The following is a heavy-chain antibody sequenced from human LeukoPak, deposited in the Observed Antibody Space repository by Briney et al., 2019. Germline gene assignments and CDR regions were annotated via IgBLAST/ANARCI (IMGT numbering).Heavy chain of an antibody. Sequence: PSETLSLTCTVSGGSINNYYWSWIRQSPGKGLEWIGYIYYSGNTNYSPSLKSRVTMSVDTSKNQFSLKLSSVTAADTAVYYCARGHYYDSSGHSTTPLDYWGQGTLVTVSS. V-gene: IGHV4-59*01. CDR1: GGSINNYY. CDR2: IYYSGNT. CDR3: ARGHYYDSSGHSTTPLDY. D-gene: IGHD3-22*01. J-gene: IGHJ4*02.